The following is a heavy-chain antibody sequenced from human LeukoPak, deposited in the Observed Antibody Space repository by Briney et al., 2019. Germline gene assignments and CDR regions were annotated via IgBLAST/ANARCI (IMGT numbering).Heavy chain of an antibody. CDR1: YGSFSGYY. CDR3: ARDSRGGGPDFDY. V-gene: IGHV4-34*01. CDR2: INHSGST. D-gene: IGHD2-15*01. Sequence: SETLSLTCTVFYGSFSGYYWSWIRQSPGKGLEWIGEINHSGSTNYNPSLKSRVTMAVDTSKDQFSLRMSSVTAADTAVYYCARDSRGGGPDFDYWGQGVLVTVSS. J-gene: IGHJ4*02.